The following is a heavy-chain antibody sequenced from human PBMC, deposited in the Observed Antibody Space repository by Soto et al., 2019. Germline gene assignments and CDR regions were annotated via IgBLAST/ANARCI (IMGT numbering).Heavy chain of an antibody. CDR2: INHSGST. CDR1: GGSFGGYY. D-gene: IGHD5-18*01. V-gene: IGHV4-34*01. CDR3: ARGEGNTAMVRHWFDP. Sequence: SETLSLTCAVYGGSFGGYYWSWIRQPPGKGLEWIGEINHSGSTNYNPSLKSRVTISVDTSKNQFSLKLNSVTAADTAVYYCARGEGNTAMVRHWFDPWGQGTLVTVSS. J-gene: IGHJ5*02.